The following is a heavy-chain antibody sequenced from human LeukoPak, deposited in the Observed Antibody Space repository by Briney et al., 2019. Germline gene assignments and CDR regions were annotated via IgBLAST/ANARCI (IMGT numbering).Heavy chain of an antibody. J-gene: IGHJ6*03. CDR3: ARGLQVVPAAMTLSNYYMDV. Sequence: SQTLSLTCAISGDSVSSNSASWNWIRQSPSRGLEWLGRTYYRSEWYNDYAVSVKSRITINPDTSKNQFSLKLSSVTAADTAMYYCARGLQVVPAAMTLSNYYMDVWGKGTTVTVSS. CDR2: TYYRSEWYN. CDR1: GDSVSSNSAS. V-gene: IGHV6-1*01. D-gene: IGHD2-2*01.